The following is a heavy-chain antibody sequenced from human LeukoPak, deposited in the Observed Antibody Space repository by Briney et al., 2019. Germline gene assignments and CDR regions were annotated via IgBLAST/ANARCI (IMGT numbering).Heavy chain of an antibody. CDR2: ISSSSSYI. CDR1: GFTFSSYS. D-gene: IGHD4-17*01. V-gene: IGHV3-21*01. J-gene: IGHJ4*02. CDR3: ARLFVDYGDYADY. Sequence: GGSLRLSCAASGFTFSSYSMNWVRQAPGKGLEWVSSISSSSSYIYYADSVEGRFTISRDNAKNSLYLQMNSLRAEDTAVYYCARLFVDYGDYADYWGQGTLVTVSS.